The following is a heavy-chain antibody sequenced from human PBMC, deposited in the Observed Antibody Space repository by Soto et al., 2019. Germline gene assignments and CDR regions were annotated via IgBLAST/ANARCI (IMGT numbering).Heavy chain of an antibody. CDR1: VFTFISYA. CDR3: AKGLYYDFWSGYFHNWFDP. CDR2: ISGSGGST. J-gene: IGHJ5*02. V-gene: IGHV3-23*01. D-gene: IGHD3-3*01. Sequence: GWSLRLSCAASVFTFISYAMSWVRQAPGKGLEWVSAISGSGGSTYYADSVKGRFTISRDNSKNTLYLQMNSLRAEDTAVYYCAKGLYYDFWSGYFHNWFDPWGQGTLVTVSS.